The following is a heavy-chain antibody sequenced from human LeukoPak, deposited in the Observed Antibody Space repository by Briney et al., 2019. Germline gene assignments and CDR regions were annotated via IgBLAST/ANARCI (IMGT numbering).Heavy chain of an antibody. CDR3: ARMVGYAYSDY. V-gene: IGHV1-69*13. Sequence: SVKVSCKASGYTFTGYYMHWVRQAPGQGLEWMGGIIPFYSATDYAQKLQGRVTITADESTNTAYMELNGLTSKDTAVYYCARMVGYAYSDYWGQGTLVTVSS. CDR1: GYTFTGYY. CDR2: IIPFYSAT. J-gene: IGHJ4*02. D-gene: IGHD2-15*01.